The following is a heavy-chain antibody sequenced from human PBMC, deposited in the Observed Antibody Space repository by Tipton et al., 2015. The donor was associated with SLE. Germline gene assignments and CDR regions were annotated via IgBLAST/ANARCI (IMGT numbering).Heavy chain of an antibody. CDR2: VHYSGRT. J-gene: IGHJ3*02. CDR1: GEALGIYY. V-gene: IGHV4-59*01. D-gene: IGHD3-3*01. Sequence: GEALGIYYWSWIRQPPGKGLEWIGHVHYSGRTKYNPSLLSRVTISIDTSKNQFSLNLNSVTAADTAVYYCAREGVFLEAFDIWGQGTMVTVSS. CDR3: AREGVFLEAFDI.